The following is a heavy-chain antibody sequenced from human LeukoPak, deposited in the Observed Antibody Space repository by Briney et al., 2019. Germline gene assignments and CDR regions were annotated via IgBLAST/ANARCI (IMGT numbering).Heavy chain of an antibody. D-gene: IGHD1-26*01. CDR3: ARGVVGATTGWYFDL. J-gene: IGHJ2*01. CDR1: GFTFSDYG. V-gene: IGHV3-33*01. CDR2: IWSDESNK. Sequence: PGGSLRLSCAASGFTFSDYGMHWVRQAPGKGLEWVAVIWSDESNKYYADSVKGRSTIARDNFKNTLYLHMNRLRAEDTTVYYCARGVVGATTGWYFDLWGRGTLVTVSS.